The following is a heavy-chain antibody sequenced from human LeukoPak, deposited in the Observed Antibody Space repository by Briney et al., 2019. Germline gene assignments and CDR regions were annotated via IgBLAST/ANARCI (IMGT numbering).Heavy chain of an antibody. V-gene: IGHV3-11*03. CDR2: ISSSSSYT. Sequence: PGGSLRLSCTASGFTFSDYYMSWIRQAPGKGLEWVSYISSSSSYTNYADSVKGRFTISRDNAKNSLYLQMNSLRAEDTAVYYCARFHDSSGYYKVTMRYFDYWGQGTLVTVSS. J-gene: IGHJ4*02. CDR1: GFTFSDYY. D-gene: IGHD3-22*01. CDR3: ARFHDSSGYYKVTMRYFDY.